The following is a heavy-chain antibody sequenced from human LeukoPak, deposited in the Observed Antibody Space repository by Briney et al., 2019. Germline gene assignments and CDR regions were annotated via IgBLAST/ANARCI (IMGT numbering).Heavy chain of an antibody. CDR3: ARSLRIAGHNWFDP. V-gene: IGHV1-18*01. J-gene: IGHJ5*02. CDR1: GGTFSSYA. CDR2: ISADTVNT. Sequence: ASVKVSCKASGGTFSSYAISWVRQAPGQGLEWLGWISADTVNTKYTEKLQGRVTMTRDTSTSTAYMELRSLRSDDTAVYYCARSLRIAGHNWFDPWGQGTLVTVSS. D-gene: IGHD6-13*01.